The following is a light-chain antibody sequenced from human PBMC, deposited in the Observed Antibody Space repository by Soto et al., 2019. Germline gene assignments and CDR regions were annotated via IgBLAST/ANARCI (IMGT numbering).Light chain of an antibody. CDR3: QTYNTARPT. J-gene: IGKJ5*01. Sequence: DIQMTQSPSSLSASMGDRVAIFCRASQAISNSVAWYQQKPGKPHQLLIYAAYNLQSGVPSRFSGSGSGTDFTLTISSLQPEDVAIYYCQTYNTARPTFGQGTRLGIK. CDR2: AAY. CDR1: QAISNS. V-gene: IGKV1-27*01.